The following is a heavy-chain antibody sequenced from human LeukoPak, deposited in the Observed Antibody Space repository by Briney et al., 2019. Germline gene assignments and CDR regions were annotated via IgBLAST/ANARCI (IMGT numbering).Heavy chain of an antibody. CDR2: IRYDGSNK. J-gene: IGHJ6*03. D-gene: IGHD6-6*01. CDR1: GFTFSSYG. V-gene: IGHV3-30*02. CDR3: ARNGIAARHYYYYYMDV. Sequence: GGSLRLSCAASGFTFSSYGMHWVRQAPGKGLEWVAFIRYDGSNKYYADSVKGRFTISRDNSKNTLYLQMNSLRAEDTAVYYCARNGIAARHYYYYYMDVWGRGTTVTVSS.